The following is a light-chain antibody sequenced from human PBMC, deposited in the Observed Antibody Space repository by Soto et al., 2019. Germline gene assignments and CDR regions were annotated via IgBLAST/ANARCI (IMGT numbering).Light chain of an antibody. Sequence: EKLMTQSPSTLSVSPGERATLSCRASQSVSSYLAWYQQKPGQAPRLLIYDASNRATGIPARFTGSGSGTDFTLTITSLEPEDAAIYYCQQRSNWHPNTFGQGTRLEIK. J-gene: IGKJ5*01. CDR1: QSVSSY. CDR2: DAS. V-gene: IGKV3-11*01. CDR3: QQRSNWHPNT.